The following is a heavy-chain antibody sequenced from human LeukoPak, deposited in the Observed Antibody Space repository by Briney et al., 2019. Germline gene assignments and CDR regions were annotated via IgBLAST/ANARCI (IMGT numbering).Heavy chain of an antibody. CDR1: GFTFSSYA. V-gene: IGHV3-30-3*01. J-gene: IGHJ4*02. Sequence: GGSLSLSCAASGFTFSSYAMHWVRQAPGKGLEWVAVISYDGSNKYYADSVKGRFTISRDNSKNTLYLQMNSLRAEDTAVYYCARGTAILDYFDYWGQGTLVTVSS. D-gene: IGHD2-21*02. CDR3: ARGTAILDYFDY. CDR2: ISYDGSNK.